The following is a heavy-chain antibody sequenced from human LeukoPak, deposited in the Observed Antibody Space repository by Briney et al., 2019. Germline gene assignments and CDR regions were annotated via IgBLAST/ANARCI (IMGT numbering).Heavy chain of an antibody. CDR1: GGSISSYY. CDR2: IYYSGST. D-gene: IGHD3-3*01. Sequence: KPSETLSLTCTVSGGSISSYYWSWIRQPPGKGLEWIGYIYYSGSTNYNPSHKSRVTISVDTSKNQFSLKLSSVTAADTAVYYCARDLGVAFDYWGQGTLVTVSS. V-gene: IGHV4-59*01. J-gene: IGHJ4*02. CDR3: ARDLGVAFDY.